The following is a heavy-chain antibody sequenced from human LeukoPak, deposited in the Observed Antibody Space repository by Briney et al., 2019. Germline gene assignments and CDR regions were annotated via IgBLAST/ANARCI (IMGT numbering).Heavy chain of an antibody. V-gene: IGHV3-23*01. J-gene: IGHJ3*02. Sequence: GGSLRLSCAASGFTFSSYSMNWVRQAPGKGLEWVSGINGNGGSTYNADSVKGRFTISRDNSKNTLYLQMNSLRAEDTAAYYCAKGGLVHPLHIWGQGTMVTVSS. D-gene: IGHD3/OR15-3a*01. CDR2: INGNGGST. CDR3: AKGGLVHPLHI. CDR1: GFTFSSYS.